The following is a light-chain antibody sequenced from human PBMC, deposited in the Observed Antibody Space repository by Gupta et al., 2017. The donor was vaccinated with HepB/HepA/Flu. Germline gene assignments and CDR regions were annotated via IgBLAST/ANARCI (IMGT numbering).Light chain of an antibody. V-gene: IGLV2-23*02. Sequence: QSALTQPASVSGSPGQSITISCTGTSSDVGSYNLVSWYQQHPGKAPKLMIYEVSKRPSGVSNRFSGSKSGNTASLTISGLQAEDEADYYCCSYAGSSVVVLRGGTKLTVL. J-gene: IGLJ2*01. CDR3: CSYAGSSVVV. CDR2: EVS. CDR1: SSDVGSYNL.